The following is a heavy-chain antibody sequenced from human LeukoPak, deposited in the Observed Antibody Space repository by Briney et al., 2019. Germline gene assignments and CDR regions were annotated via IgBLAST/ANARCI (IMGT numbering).Heavy chain of an antibody. D-gene: IGHD4-11*01. CDR2: MNPNRGDT. J-gene: IGHJ6*03. CDR1: GYTFTDYD. CDR3: ARVGLDYSDYSYHMDV. V-gene: IGHV1-2*02. Sequence: ASVKVSCKSSGYTFTDYDMHWVRQAPGQGLEWVGWMNPNRGDTNYAQKFQGRVTMTRDTSISTAYMELNSLRSDDTAVYYCARVGLDYSDYSYHMDVWGKGTTVTISS.